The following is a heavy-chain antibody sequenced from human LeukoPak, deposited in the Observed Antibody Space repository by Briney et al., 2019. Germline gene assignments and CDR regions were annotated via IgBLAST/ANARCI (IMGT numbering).Heavy chain of an antibody. Sequence: GGSLRLSCAASGFTFSSYWTHWVRQAPGKGLEWVAFIRYDGSNKYYADSVKGRFTISRDNSKNTLYLQMNSLRAEDTAVYYCAKGPYSSSWLIIGYWGQGTLVTVSS. CDR1: GFTFSSYW. J-gene: IGHJ4*02. CDR3: AKGPYSSSWLIIGY. V-gene: IGHV3-30*02. D-gene: IGHD6-13*01. CDR2: IRYDGSNK.